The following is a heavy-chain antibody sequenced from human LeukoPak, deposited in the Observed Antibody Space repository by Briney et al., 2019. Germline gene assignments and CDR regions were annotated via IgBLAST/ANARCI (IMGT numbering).Heavy chain of an antibody. CDR2: INPSSGGT. CDR3: ARGSDDFWSGYSPSY. V-gene: IGHV1-2*02. Sequence: ASVKVSCKASGYTFTGYYMHWVRQAPGQGLEWMGWINPSSGGTNYAQKFQGRVTMTRDTSISTAYMELSRLRPDDTPLYYRARGSDDFWSGYSPSYWGQGTLVTVSS. D-gene: IGHD3-3*01. CDR1: GYTFTGYY. J-gene: IGHJ4*02.